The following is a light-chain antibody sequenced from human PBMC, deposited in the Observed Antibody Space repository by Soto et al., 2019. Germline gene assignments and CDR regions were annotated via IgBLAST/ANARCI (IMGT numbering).Light chain of an antibody. Sequence: QSALTQPASVSGSPGQSITISCIGTSTDVGSSNLFSWYQQHPGKAPKLIIYEGTKRPAGVSNRFSGSKSGNTASLTVSGLQAEDEADYFCCSYAYTFAVFGGGTKVTVL. CDR2: EGT. J-gene: IGLJ3*02. CDR3: CSYAYTFAV. CDR1: STDVGSSNL. V-gene: IGLV2-23*01.